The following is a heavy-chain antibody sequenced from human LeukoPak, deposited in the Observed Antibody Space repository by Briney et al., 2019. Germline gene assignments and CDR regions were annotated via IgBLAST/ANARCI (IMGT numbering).Heavy chain of an antibody. CDR3: ARGLAHYYDFWSGYFQTWFDP. J-gene: IGHJ5*02. CDR1: GGSISRTNYY. CDR2: IYYSGSS. V-gene: IGHV4-39*07. D-gene: IGHD3-3*01. Sequence: SETLSLTCTVSGGSISRTNYYWGWIRQPPGKGLEWIGTIYYSGSSYYNPSLKSRVTISLDTSKNQFSQKLSSVTAADSAVYYCARGLAHYYDFWSGYFQTWFDPWGQGTLVTVSS.